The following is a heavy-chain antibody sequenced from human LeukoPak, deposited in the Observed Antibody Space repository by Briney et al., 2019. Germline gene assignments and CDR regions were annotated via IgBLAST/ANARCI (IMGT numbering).Heavy chain of an antibody. CDR3: ARGGPRRVGGRNYYYYMDV. D-gene: IGHD2-2*01. J-gene: IGHJ6*03. CDR1: GRSFSGYY. Sequence: SETLSLTCAVYGRSFSGYYWSWIRQPPGKGLEWIGEINHSGSTNSNPSLKSRVTISVDTSKDQFSLKLSSVTAADTAVYYCARGGPRRVGGRNYYYYMDVWGKGTTVTVSS. CDR2: INHSGST. V-gene: IGHV4-34*01.